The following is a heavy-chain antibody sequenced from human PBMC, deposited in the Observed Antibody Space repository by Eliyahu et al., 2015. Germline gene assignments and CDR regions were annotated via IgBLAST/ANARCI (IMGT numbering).Heavy chain of an antibody. J-gene: IGHJ4*02. D-gene: IGHD3-9*01. CDR3: ARGNILTGYGD. Sequence: EVQLVESGGGLVQPGGSLRLSCAXSGFTFSSFDMHWVRQAPGKGLEWVSAIGSAGDTYYPSSVRGRFTISRENAKKSLHLQMNSLRAGDTAVYYCARGNILTGYGDWGQGTLVTVSS. CDR1: GFTFSSFD. V-gene: IGHV3-13*01. CDR2: IGSAGDT.